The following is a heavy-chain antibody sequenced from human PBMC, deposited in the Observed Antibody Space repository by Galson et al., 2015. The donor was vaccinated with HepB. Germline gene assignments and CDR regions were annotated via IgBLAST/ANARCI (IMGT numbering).Heavy chain of an antibody. CDR2: ISAYNGNT. D-gene: IGHD1-26*01. V-gene: IGHV1-18*01. Sequence: SVKVSCKASGYTFTSYGISWVRQAPGQGLEWMGWISAYNGNTNYAQKLQGRVTMTTDTSTSTAYMELRSLRSDDTAVYYCARDVRRELPPYYYYYMDVWGKGTTVTVS. CDR3: ARDVRRELPPYYYYYMDV. J-gene: IGHJ6*03. CDR1: GYTFTSYG.